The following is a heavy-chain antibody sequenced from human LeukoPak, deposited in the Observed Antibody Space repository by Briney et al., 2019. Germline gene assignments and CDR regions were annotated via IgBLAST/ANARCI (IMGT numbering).Heavy chain of an antibody. J-gene: IGHJ6*02. CDR2: IHSGGNT. CDR1: GFIVNRNY. CDR3: ARMNYYGMDV. Sequence: GGSLRLSCAASGFIVNRNYMSWVRQAPGKGLEWVSGIHSGGNTYHAESVKGRFTISRDNSKNTLYLQMNSLRVEDTAVYYCARMNYYGMDVWGQGTTVTVSS. V-gene: IGHV3-53*01.